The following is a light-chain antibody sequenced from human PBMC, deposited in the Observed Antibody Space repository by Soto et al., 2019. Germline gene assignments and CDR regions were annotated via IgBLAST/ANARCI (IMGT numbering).Light chain of an antibody. V-gene: IGKV2-30*01. CDR1: QSLVYIDGNTY. J-gene: IGKJ4*01. CDR3: MQGTHWPPVT. CDR2: KVS. Sequence: DVVMTQSPLSLPVTLGQPASISCRSSQSLVYIDGNTYLNWFHQRPGQSPRRLIYKVSNRDSGVPDRFSGSGSDTDFTLKISRVEAEDVGVYYCMQGTHWPPVTFGGGTKVEIK.